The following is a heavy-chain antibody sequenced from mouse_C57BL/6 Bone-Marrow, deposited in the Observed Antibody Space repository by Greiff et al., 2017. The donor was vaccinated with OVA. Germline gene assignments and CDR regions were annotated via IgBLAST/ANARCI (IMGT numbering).Heavy chain of an antibody. CDR2: IWSDGST. Sequence: VKLMESGPGLVAPSQSLSITCTVSGFSLTSYGVHWVRQPPGKGLEWLVVIWSDGSTTYNSALKSRLSISKDNSKSQVFLKMNSLQTDDTAMYYCARHPGSSLYYYAMDYWGQGTSVTVSS. CDR3: ARHPGSSLYYYAMDY. V-gene: IGHV2-6-1*01. D-gene: IGHD1-1*01. CDR1: GFSLTSYG. J-gene: IGHJ4*01.